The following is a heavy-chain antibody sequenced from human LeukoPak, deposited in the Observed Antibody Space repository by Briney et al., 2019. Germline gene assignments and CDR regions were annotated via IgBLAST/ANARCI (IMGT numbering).Heavy chain of an antibody. CDR1: GGSISSSSYY. V-gene: IGHV4-39*07. CDR2: IYYSGST. Sequence: PSETLSLTCTVSGGSISSSSYYWGWIRQPPGKGLEWIGRIYYSGSTYYNPSLKSRVTISVDTSKNQFSLKLSSVTAADTAVYYCARGESSIAVHYYYYMDVWGKGTTVTVSS. J-gene: IGHJ6*03. D-gene: IGHD6-6*01. CDR3: ARGESSIAVHYYYYMDV.